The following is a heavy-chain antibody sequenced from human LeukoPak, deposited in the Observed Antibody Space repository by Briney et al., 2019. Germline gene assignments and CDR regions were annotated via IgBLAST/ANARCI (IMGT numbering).Heavy chain of an antibody. J-gene: IGHJ4*02. V-gene: IGHV1-18*01. CDR1: GYTFTSYG. Sequence: ASVKVSCKASGYTFTSYGISRVRQAPGQGLEWMGWISGYNGKTKYAQKLQGRVTMTTDTSTSTAYMELRSLRSEDTAVYYCARETSLSLRSFDYWGQGTLVTVSS. CDR3: ARETSLSLRSFDY. CDR2: ISGYNGKT. D-gene: IGHD5/OR15-5a*01.